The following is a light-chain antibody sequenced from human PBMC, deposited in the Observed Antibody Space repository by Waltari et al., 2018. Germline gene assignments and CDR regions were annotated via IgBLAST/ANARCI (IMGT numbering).Light chain of an antibody. Sequence: QSALTQPASVSGSPGQSITISCTGTSTDVGSANIVPWYQQHPGKAPKLMIYEGSKRPSGVSNRFSGSKSGNTASLTISGLQAEDEADYYCCSYAGSSTLVFGGGTKLTVL. J-gene: IGLJ3*02. CDR2: EGS. V-gene: IGLV2-23*01. CDR3: CSYAGSSTLV. CDR1: STDVGSANI.